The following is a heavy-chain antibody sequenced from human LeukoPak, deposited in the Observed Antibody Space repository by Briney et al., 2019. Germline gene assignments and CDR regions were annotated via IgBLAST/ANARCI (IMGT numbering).Heavy chain of an antibody. CDR2: IDWDDDK. J-gene: IGHJ3*02. D-gene: IGHD4-17*01. CDR3: AGASTVTTKVDAFDI. CDR1: GGSFSGYY. Sequence: TLSLTCAVYGGSFSGYYWSWIRQPPGKALEWLARIDWDDDKYYSTSLKTRLTISKDTSKNQVVLTMTNMDPVDTATYYCAGASTVTTKVDAFDIWGQGTMVTVSS. V-gene: IGHV2-70*11.